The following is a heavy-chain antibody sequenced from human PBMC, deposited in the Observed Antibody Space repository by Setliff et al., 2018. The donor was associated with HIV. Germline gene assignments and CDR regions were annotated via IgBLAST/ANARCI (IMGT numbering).Heavy chain of an antibody. CDR3: ARDYVDGAEYFQP. D-gene: IGHD3-10*02. V-gene: IGHV1-18*01. CDR1: GYTFTSYG. Sequence: ASVKVSCKASGYTFTSYGISWVRQAPGRGLEGMGWISVYSGNVEYAQKFQARVTLTTDTSTTTAYMELRSLRSDDTAMYFCARDYVDGAEYFQPWGQGTLVTVSS. CDR2: ISVYSGNV. J-gene: IGHJ1*01.